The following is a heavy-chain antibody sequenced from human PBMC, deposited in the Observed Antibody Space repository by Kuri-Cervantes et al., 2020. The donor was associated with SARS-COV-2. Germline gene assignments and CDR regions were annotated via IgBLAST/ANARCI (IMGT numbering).Heavy chain of an antibody. Sequence: ASVKVSCKASGYTFTSYYMHWARQAPGQGLEWMGIINPSGGSTSYAQKFQGRVTMTRDTSTSTVYMELSSLRSEDTAVYYCAGDALHYDFWSGPYFDYWGQGTLVTVSS. V-gene: IGHV1-46*01. J-gene: IGHJ4*02. D-gene: IGHD3-3*01. CDR1: GYTFTSYY. CDR3: AGDALHYDFWSGPYFDY. CDR2: INPSGGST.